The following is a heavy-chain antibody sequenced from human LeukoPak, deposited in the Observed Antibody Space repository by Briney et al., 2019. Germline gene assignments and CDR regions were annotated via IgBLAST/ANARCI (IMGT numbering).Heavy chain of an antibody. D-gene: IGHD1-26*01. Sequence: ASVKVSCKASGYTFTSYGISWLRQAPGQGLEWMGWINGYNGYTNYGQNFQGRVTVTTDTSTNTAHMELRSLRYDDTAIYYCARDGGTYYYFDHWGQGTLVTVSS. J-gene: IGHJ4*02. CDR2: INGYNGYT. CDR1: GYTFTSYG. V-gene: IGHV1-18*01. CDR3: ARDGGTYYYFDH.